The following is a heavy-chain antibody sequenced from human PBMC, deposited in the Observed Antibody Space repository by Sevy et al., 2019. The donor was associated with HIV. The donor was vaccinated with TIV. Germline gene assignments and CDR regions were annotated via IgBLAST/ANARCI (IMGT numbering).Heavy chain of an antibody. CDR1: GGSIRSGTYY. CDR2: IYTTGST. J-gene: IGHJ4*02. D-gene: IGHD3-10*01. CDR3: ARSMVRGNTPHLDTFHY. Sequence: HSETLSLTCTVSGGSIRSGTYYWNWIRQPAGKRLEWIGRIYTTGSTYYNPSLKSRVTISVDTSKNQFSLTLSSVTAADTAVYYCARSMVRGNTPHLDTFHYWGQGTLVTVSS. V-gene: IGHV4-61*02.